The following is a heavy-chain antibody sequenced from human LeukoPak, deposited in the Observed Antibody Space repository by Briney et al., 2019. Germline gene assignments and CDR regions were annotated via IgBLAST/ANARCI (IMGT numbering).Heavy chain of an antibody. D-gene: IGHD3-22*01. J-gene: IGHJ5*02. CDR2: ISGDDDRT. V-gene: IGHV3-23*01. CDR3: AKGPKINSGYRPAS. CDR1: GFTFASFA. Sequence: GGSLRLSCAASGFTFASFAMTWVRQAPGKGLEWVSTISGDDDRTYYADSVQGRFTISRDYSRNTVYLQMNSLRTEDTARYYCAKGPKINSGYRPASWGQGTLVSVSS.